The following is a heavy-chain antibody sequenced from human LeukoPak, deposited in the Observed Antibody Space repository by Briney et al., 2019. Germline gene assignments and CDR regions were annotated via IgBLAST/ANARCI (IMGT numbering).Heavy chain of an antibody. CDR2: IGNSGSDI. J-gene: IGHJ6*02. CDR1: GFTFSDYY. CDR3: ARGQKATLSNYYYGMDV. Sequence: GGSLRLSCAASGFTFSDYYMSWIRQAPGTGLEWVSYIGNSGSDIHYADSVKGRVSVSRDNAKNLLYLQMNSLRADDTAVYYCARGQKATLSNYYYGMDVWGRGTPVTVSS. V-gene: IGHV3-11*01. D-gene: IGHD2/OR15-2a*01.